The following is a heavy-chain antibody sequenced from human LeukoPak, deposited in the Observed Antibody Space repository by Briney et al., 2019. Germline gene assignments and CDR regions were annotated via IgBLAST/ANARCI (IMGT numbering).Heavy chain of an antibody. CDR2: IDHCGST. J-gene: IGHJ4*02. Sequence: PSETLSLTCAVYVRSFSGYYWSWIRQPPGRGLEWIGEIDHCGSTNYNPSLKSRVTQSVDTSQNQFALKLSSVTRADTAVYYCVRFSGSWSPYYYCAYWGQGTLVTVSS. CDR1: VRSFSGYY. V-gene: IGHV4-34*01. CDR3: VRFSGSWSPYYYCAY. D-gene: IGHD3-10*01.